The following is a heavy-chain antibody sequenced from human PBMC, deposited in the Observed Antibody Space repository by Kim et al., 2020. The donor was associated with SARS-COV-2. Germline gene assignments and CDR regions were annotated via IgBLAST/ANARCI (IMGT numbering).Heavy chain of an antibody. CDR1: GDSISNEGSY. D-gene: IGHD2-21*02. J-gene: IGHJ1*01. CDR3: VRLVGDWYCPPGN. CDR2: IYYSGTT. Sequence: SETLSLTCDVSGDSISNEGSYWGWIRQPPGKGLEWIGNIYYSGTTYYNPSLKSRVSISVDTSKNQFSLHLNSVIAADTAVYYCVRLVGDWYCPPGNWGQG. V-gene: IGHV4-39*01.